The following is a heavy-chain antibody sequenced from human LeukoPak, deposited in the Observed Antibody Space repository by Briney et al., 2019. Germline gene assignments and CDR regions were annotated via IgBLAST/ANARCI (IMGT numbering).Heavy chain of an antibody. CDR3: ARDLGLSNYQEHAY. Sequence: ASVKVSCKASGYTFTSYGISWVRQAPGQGLEWMGWVSAYNGNTNYAQKLQGRVTMTTDTSTSTAYMELRSLRSDDTAVYYCARDLGLSNYQEHAYWGQGTLVTVSS. D-gene: IGHD1-7*01. CDR2: VSAYNGNT. J-gene: IGHJ4*02. CDR1: GYTFTSYG. V-gene: IGHV1-18*01.